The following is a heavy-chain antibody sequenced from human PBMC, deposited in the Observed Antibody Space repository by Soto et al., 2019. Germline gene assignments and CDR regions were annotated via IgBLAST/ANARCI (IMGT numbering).Heavy chain of an antibody. CDR2: ITSSSSTI. J-gene: IGHJ6*02. CDR3: ARTLAAAAYYYYYGMDV. D-gene: IGHD6-13*01. Sequence: EVQLVESGGGLVQPGGSLRLSCAASGFTFSSYTMNWVRQAPGKGLEWVSYITSSSSTIYYADSVKGRFTISRDNAKNSLYLQMNSLRDEDTAVYDCARTLAAAAYYYYYGMDVWGQGTTVTVSS. CDR1: GFTFSSYT. V-gene: IGHV3-48*02.